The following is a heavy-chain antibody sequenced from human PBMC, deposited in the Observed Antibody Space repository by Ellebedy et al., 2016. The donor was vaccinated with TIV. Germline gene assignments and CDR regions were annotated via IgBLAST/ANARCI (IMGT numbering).Heavy chain of an antibody. CDR1: GFTFSSYS. CDR2: ISSSSNTI. CDR3: ARPLRNIVKGGFDY. D-gene: IGHD2-21*01. Sequence: GESLKISCAASGFTFSSYSMNWVRQAPGKGLEWVAYISSSSNTIYYADSVKGRFTISRDNAKNSLYLQTNSLRDEDTAVYYCARPLRNIVKGGFDYWGQGTLVTVSS. J-gene: IGHJ4*02. V-gene: IGHV3-48*02.